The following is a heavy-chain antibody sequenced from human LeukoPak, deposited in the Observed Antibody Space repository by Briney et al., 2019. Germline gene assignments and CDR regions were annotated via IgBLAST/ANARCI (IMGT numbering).Heavy chain of an antibody. CDR3: ATHYGSGSYQETNYFDY. J-gene: IGHJ4*02. CDR1: GFTFSNYA. V-gene: IGHV3-23*01. Sequence: GGSLRLSCAASGFTFSNYAMSWVRQGPGKGLEWVSSIRGSGDSTYYADSVKGRFTISRDNSKNTLYLHMNSLTAEDTAVYYCATHYGSGSYQETNYFDYWGQGTLVTVSS. CDR2: IRGSGDST. D-gene: IGHD3-10*01.